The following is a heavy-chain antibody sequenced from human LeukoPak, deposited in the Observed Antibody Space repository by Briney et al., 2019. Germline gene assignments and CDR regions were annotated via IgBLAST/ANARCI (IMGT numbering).Heavy chain of an antibody. Sequence: PGGSLRLSCAATGFTFSDYWMSWFRQAPGKGLEWVAHIKDDGSDKYYVDSVTGRFTISRDNTKNSLFLQMTSLTAEDTAVYYCATWDNAWEFAYWGQGTLVSVSS. CDR2: IKDDGSDK. CDR1: GFTFSDYW. D-gene: IGHD1-26*01. J-gene: IGHJ4*02. CDR3: ATWDNAWEFAY. V-gene: IGHV3-7*05.